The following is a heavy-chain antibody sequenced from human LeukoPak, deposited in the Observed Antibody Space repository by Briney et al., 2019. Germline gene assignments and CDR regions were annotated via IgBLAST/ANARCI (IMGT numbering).Heavy chain of an antibody. CDR2: IYYSGST. V-gene: IGHV4-31*03. Sequence: SETLSLTCTVSGGSISSGGYYWSWIRQHPGKGLEWIGYIYYSGSTYYNPSLKSRVTISVDTSKNQFSLNLSSVTAADTAVYYCAREPVGYCSSTSCYSWIDYWGQGTLVTVSS. CDR1: GGSISSGGYY. D-gene: IGHD2-2*01. CDR3: AREPVGYCSSTSCYSWIDY. J-gene: IGHJ4*02.